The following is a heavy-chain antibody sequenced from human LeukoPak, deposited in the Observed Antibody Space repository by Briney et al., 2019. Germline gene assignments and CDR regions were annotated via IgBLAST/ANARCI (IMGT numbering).Heavy chain of an antibody. J-gene: IGHJ4*02. V-gene: IGHV3-7*01. D-gene: IGHD3-3*01. CDR2: IKQDGSEK. Sequence: GGSLRLSCAASGFTFSSHWMSWVRQAPGKGLEWVANIKQDGSEKYYVDSVKGRFTISRDNAKNSLYLQMNSLRAEDTAVYHCARDWGVNYEFWSGHFDYWGQGTLVTVSS. CDR3: ARDWGVNYEFWSGHFDY. CDR1: GFTFSSHW.